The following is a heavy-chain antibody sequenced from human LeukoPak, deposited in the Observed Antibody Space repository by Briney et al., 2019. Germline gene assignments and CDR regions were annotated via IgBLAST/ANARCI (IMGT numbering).Heavy chain of an antibody. Sequence: GGSLRLSCAASGFTFSSYWMHWVRQAPGKGPVWVSRINSDGSSTTYADSVKGRFTISRDNAKNTLYLQMNSLRVEDTAVYYCARDLKSTADYGDSSGYYTWGGFDYWGQGSLVTVSS. J-gene: IGHJ4*02. D-gene: IGHD3-22*01. V-gene: IGHV3-74*03. CDR3: ARDLKSTADYGDSSGYYTWGGFDY. CDR1: GFTFSSYW. CDR2: INSDGSST.